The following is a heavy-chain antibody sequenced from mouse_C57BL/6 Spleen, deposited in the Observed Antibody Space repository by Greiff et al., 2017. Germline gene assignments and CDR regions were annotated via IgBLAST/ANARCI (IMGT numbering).Heavy chain of an antibody. J-gene: IGHJ4*01. CDR2: IHPNSGST. V-gene: IGHV1-64*01. Sequence: VQLQQSGAELVKPGASVKLSCKASGYTFTSYWMHWVKQRPGQGLEWIGMIHPNSGSTNYNEKFKSKATLTVDKSSSTAYMQLSSLTSEDSAVYYCARRDYGSPYAMDYWGQGTSVTVSS. CDR3: ARRDYGSPYAMDY. CDR1: GYTFTSYW. D-gene: IGHD1-1*01.